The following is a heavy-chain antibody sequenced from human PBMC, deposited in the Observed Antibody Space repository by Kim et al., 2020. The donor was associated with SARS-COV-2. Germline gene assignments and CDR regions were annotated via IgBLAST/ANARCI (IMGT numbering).Heavy chain of an antibody. CDR3: TKDMDSSGYYTQAAFDY. Sequence: GGSLRLSCLASGFIFGDYAMHWVRQAPGKGLEWVSGISWDGDSIEYADSVKGRFTISRDNATNSLFLQMNSLRPEDSALYYCTKDMDSSGYYTQAAFDY. CDR2: ISWDGDSI. D-gene: IGHD3-22*01. V-gene: IGHV3-9*01. J-gene: IGHJ4*01. CDR1: GFIFGDYA.